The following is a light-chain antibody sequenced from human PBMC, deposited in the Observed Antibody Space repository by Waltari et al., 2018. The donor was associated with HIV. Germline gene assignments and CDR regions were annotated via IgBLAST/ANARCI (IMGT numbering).Light chain of an antibody. CDR2: NNN. J-gene: IGLJ3*02. V-gene: IGLV1-44*01. Sequence: QSVLTQPPSASGTPGQRVTISCSGSSSNIGRDIVNWYQQLPGTAPKLLIYNNNQLPSGVPDRFSGSKSGTSASLAISGRQSEDEADYYCAAWDDSLNGWVFGGGTKLTVL. CDR1: SSNIGRDI. CDR3: AAWDDSLNGWV.